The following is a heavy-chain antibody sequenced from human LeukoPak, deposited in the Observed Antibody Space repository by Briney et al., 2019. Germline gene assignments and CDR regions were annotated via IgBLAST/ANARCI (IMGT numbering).Heavy chain of an antibody. CDR1: GYSISSGYY. D-gene: IGHD6-13*01. Sequence: SETLSLTCSVSGYSISSGYYWGWIRQPPGKGLEWIGSFSYSGSTYYNPSLKNRVTISIDTSKNHFSLKLRSVTAADTAVYYCARVQVSSGSSIHWGQGTLVTVSS. V-gene: IGHV4-38-2*02. CDR3: ARVQVSSGSSIH. CDR2: FSYSGST. J-gene: IGHJ4*02.